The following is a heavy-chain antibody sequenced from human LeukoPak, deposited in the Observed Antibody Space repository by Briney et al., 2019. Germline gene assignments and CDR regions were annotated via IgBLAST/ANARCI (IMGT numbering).Heavy chain of an antibody. V-gene: IGHV1-69*13. CDR2: IIPIFGTA. Sequence: SVKVSCKASGGTFSSYAISWVRQAPGQGLEWMGGIIPIFGTANYAQKFQGRVTTTADESTSTAYMELSSLRSEDTAVYYCARSITMVRGVFDYWGQGTLVTVSS. D-gene: IGHD3-10*01. J-gene: IGHJ4*02. CDR3: ARSITMVRGVFDY. CDR1: GGTFSSYA.